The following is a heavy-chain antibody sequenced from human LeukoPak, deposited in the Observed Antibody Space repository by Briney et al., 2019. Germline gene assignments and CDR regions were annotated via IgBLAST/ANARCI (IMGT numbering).Heavy chain of an antibody. D-gene: IGHD3-10*01. Sequence: GSSVKVSCKASGGTCSSYAISWVRQAPGQGLEWMGRIIPILGIANYAQKFQGRVTITADKSTSTAYMELSSLRSEDTAVYYCANTPGLLWFGDPKGDAFDIWGQGTMVTVSS. CDR2: IIPILGIA. J-gene: IGHJ3*02. CDR1: GGTCSSYA. CDR3: ANTPGLLWFGDPKGDAFDI. V-gene: IGHV1-69*04.